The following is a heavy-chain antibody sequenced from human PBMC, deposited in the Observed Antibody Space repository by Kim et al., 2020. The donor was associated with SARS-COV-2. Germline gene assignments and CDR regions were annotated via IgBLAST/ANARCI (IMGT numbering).Heavy chain of an antibody. J-gene: IGHJ4*02. CDR3: VKFEYGSGRRDFDY. CDR1: GFTFSSYA. Sequence: GGSLRLSCSASGFTFSSYAMHWVRQAPGKGLEYVSAISSNGGSTYYADSVKGRFTISRDNSKNTLYLQMSSLRAEDTAVYYCVKFEYGSGRRDFDYWGQGTLVTVSS. D-gene: IGHD3-10*01. V-gene: IGHV3-64D*09. CDR2: ISSNGGST.